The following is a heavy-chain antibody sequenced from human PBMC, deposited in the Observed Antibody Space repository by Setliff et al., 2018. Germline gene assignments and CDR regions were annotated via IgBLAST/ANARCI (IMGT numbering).Heavy chain of an antibody. D-gene: IGHD5-18*01. CDR3: VRLDRRENSFGYPNGDYVDV. J-gene: IGHJ6*03. Sequence: PSETLSLTCTVSGGFISSREYYWAWIRQAPGKGLEWIGSIFYSGSTFYRSSLKSRLTIDIDASKNQFSVKLNSVTAADTAVYYCVRLDRRENSFGYPNGDYVDVWGKGTTVTVS. CDR2: IFYSGST. V-gene: IGHV4-39*01. CDR1: GGFISSREYY.